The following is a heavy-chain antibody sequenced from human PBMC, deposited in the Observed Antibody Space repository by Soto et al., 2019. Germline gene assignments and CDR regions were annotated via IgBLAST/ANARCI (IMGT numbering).Heavy chain of an antibody. CDR2: ISGSGGST. J-gene: IGHJ5*02. CDR1: GFTFSSYA. D-gene: IGHD1-26*01. Sequence: GGSLRLSCAASGFTFSSYAMSWVRQAPGKGLEWVSAISGSGGSTYYADSVKGRFTISRDNSKNTLYLQMNSLRAEDTAVYYCAKDLSGSYSSHWFDPWGQGTLVTVSS. CDR3: AKDLSGSYSSHWFDP. V-gene: IGHV3-23*01.